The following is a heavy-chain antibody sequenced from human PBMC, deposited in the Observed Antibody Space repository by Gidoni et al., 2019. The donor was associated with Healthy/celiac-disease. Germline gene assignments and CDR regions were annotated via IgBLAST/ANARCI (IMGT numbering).Heavy chain of an antibody. D-gene: IGHD6-13*01. CDR3: AREGSWTGVDYYYYYGMDV. CDR2: IWYDGINK. Sequence: QVQLVESGGGVVQPGRSLRHDGAAAGGNVRSDGMHWVRQAPGKGLGWVAVIWYDGINKYYADSVKGRFTISRDNSKNTLYLQMNSLRAEDTAVYYCAREGSWTGVDYYYYYGMDVWGQGTTVTVSS. V-gene: IGHV3-33*01. CDR1: GGNVRSDG. J-gene: IGHJ6*02.